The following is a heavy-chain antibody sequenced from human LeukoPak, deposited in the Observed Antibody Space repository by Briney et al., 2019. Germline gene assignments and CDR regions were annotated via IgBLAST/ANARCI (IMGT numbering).Heavy chain of an antibody. CDR1: GYTFTGYY. CDR3: AGAITMVQGVLTDGMDV. CDR2: INPNSGGT. V-gene: IGHV1-2*06. J-gene: IGHJ6*02. D-gene: IGHD3-10*01. Sequence: ASVKVSCKASGYTFTGYYMHWVRQAPGQGLEWMGRINPNSGGTNYAQKFQGRVTMTRDTSISTAYMELSRLRSDDTAVYYCAGAITMVQGVLTDGMDVWGQGTTVTVSS.